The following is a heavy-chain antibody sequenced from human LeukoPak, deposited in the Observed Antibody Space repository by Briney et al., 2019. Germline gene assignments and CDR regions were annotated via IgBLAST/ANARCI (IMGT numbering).Heavy chain of an antibody. V-gene: IGHV3-15*01. D-gene: IGHD2-15*01. CDR2: IKSKTDGGTT. CDR1: GFTFSNAW. CDR3: TTLPWPFVVVENQRVTDY. J-gene: IGHJ4*02. Sequence: PGGSLRLSCAASGFTFSNAWMSWVRQAPGKGLEWVGRIKSKTDGGTTDYAAPVKGRFTISRDDSKNTLYLQMNSLKTKDTAVYYCTTLPWPFVVVENQRVTDYWGQGTLVTVSS.